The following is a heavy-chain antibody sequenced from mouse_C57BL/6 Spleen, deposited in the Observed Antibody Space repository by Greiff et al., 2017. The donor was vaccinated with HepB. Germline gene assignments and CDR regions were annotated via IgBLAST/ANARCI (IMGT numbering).Heavy chain of an antibody. D-gene: IGHD2-1*01. CDR3: ARVGNYEGYWYFDV. CDR2: IHPNSGST. CDR1: GYTFTSYW. Sequence: QVQLKQPGAELVKPGASVKLSCKASGYTFTSYWMHWVKQRPGQGLEWIGMIHPNSGSTNYNEKFKSKATLTVDKSSSTAYMQLSSLTSEDSAVYYCARVGNYEGYWYFDVWGTGTTVTVSS. J-gene: IGHJ1*03. V-gene: IGHV1-64*01.